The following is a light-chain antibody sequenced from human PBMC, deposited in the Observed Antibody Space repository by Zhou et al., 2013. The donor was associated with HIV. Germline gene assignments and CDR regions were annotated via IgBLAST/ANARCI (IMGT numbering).Light chain of an antibody. CDR2: GAS. CDR1: QTVSTSY. Sequence: EIVLTQSPGTLSLSPGERATLSCRASQTVSTSYLAWYQQKPGQAPRLLIYGASNRATGIPDRFSGSGSGTDFTLTISRLEPEDFAVYYCQQYGSSPLFTFGGGTEVEIK. J-gene: IGKJ4*01. V-gene: IGKV3-20*01. CDR3: QQYGSSPLFT.